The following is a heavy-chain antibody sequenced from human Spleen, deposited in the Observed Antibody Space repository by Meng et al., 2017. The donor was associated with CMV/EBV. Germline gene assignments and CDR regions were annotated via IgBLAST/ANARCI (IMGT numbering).Heavy chain of an antibody. J-gene: IGHJ6*02. D-gene: IGHD6-6*01. CDR2: IYSSGST. CDR1: GGSTSIVVYS. Sequence: ASGPGRVPPSPTRSLPAAVSGGSTSIVVYSWILIRPPPGKGLEWIGYIYSSGSTHYTPSLKIRVTISVDTSKNQFSLKLSSVTAADTAVYYCGGSIAARPRYYYGMDVWGQGTTVTVSS. V-gene: IGHV4-30-4*08. CDR3: GGSIAARPRYYYGMDV.